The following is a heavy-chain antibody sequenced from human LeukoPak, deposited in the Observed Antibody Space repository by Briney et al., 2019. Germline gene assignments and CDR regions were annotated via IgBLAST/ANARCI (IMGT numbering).Heavy chain of an antibody. CDR3: AREGTYGYYFDY. D-gene: IGHD3-10*01. V-gene: IGHV3-11*04. CDR2: ISSGGSTI. Sequence: MPGGSLRLSCAASGFTFSDYYMSWIRQAPGKGLEWVSYISSGGSTIYYADSVKGRFTISRDNAKNSLFLQMNSLRAEDTALYFCAREGTYGYYFDYWGQGTLVTVSS. J-gene: IGHJ4*02. CDR1: GFTFSDYY.